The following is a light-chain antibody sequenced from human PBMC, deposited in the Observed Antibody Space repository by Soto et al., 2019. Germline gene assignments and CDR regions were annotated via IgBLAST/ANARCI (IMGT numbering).Light chain of an antibody. CDR3: QQANSFPWT. CDR2: AAS. J-gene: IGKJ1*01. V-gene: IGKV1-12*01. Sequence: IRMTQSPSSFSASTGDRVTISCRASQGISRWLAWYQQTPGKAPKLLVYAASSLQSGVPSRFSGSGSGTDFTLTISSLQPEDFATYYCQQANSFPWTFGQGTKV. CDR1: QGISRW.